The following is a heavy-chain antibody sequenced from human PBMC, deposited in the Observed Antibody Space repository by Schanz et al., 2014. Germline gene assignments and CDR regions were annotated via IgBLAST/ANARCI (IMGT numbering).Heavy chain of an antibody. Sequence: QVQLVESGGGVVQPGRSLRLSCAASGFTFSAYGMHWVRQAPGKGLEWVAVIWYDGNNKYYADSVKGRFTISRDNSKNTLYVQLNSLRAEDTAVYYCAKDPYGSGNHYTYWGRGALVSVSS. J-gene: IGHJ4*02. CDR3: AKDPYGSGNHYTY. CDR2: IWYDGNNK. D-gene: IGHD3-10*01. CDR1: GFTFSAYG. V-gene: IGHV3-33*06.